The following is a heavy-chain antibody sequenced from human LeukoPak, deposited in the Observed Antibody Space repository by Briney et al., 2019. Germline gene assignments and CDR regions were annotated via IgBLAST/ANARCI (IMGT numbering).Heavy chain of an antibody. Sequence: GGSLRLSCAASGFTFSSYSMNWVRQVPGKGLEWVSSISSSSSYIYYADSAKGRFTISRDNAKNSLYLQMNSLRAEDTAVYYCARVHYYGSGSYYNTHLYYYYYYMDVWGKGTTVTISS. CDR1: GFTFSSYS. V-gene: IGHV3-21*01. J-gene: IGHJ6*03. CDR2: ISSSSSYI. CDR3: ARVHYYGSGSYYNTHLYYYYYYMDV. D-gene: IGHD3-10*01.